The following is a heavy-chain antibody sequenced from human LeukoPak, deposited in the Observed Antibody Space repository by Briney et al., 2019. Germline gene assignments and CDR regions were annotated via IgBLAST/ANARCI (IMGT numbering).Heavy chain of an antibody. CDR3: ARRAARPERYFDY. CDR1: GGSISSSSYY. CDR2: IYYSGST. Sequence: PSETLSLTCTVSGGSISSSSYYWGWIRQPPGKGLEWNGSIYYSGSTYYNPSLKSRVTISVDTSKNQFSLKLSSVTAADTAVYYCARRAARPERYFDYWGQGTLVTVSS. V-gene: IGHV4-39*01. D-gene: IGHD6-6*01. J-gene: IGHJ4*02.